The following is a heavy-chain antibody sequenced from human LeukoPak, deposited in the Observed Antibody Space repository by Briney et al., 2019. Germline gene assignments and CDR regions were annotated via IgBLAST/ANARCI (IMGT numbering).Heavy chain of an antibody. D-gene: IGHD3-3*02. CDR1: GYTFTSYG. V-gene: IGHV1-18*01. J-gene: IGHJ5*02. CDR2: ISAYNGNT. CDR3: AREVSHGHLIRSFDP. Sequence: GASVKVSCKASGYTFTSYGISWVRQAPGQGLEWMGWISAYNGNTNYAQKLQGRVTMTTDTSTSTAYMELRSLRSDDTAVYYCAREVSHGHLIRSFDPWGQGTLVTVSS.